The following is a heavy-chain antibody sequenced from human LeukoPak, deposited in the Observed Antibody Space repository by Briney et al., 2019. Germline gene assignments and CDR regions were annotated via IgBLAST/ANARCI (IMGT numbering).Heavy chain of an antibody. V-gene: IGHV3-48*04. CDR1: GFTFGSYT. J-gene: IGHJ6*02. D-gene: IGHD1-14*01. CDR2: ILSDSGTTI. CDR3: VRGTSHPV. Sequence: PGGSLRLSCATSGFTFGSYTMNWVRQAPGKGLEWISSILSDSGTTIHYADSVKGRFTISRDDAKNSLYLQMNSLRVEDTAVYYCVRGTSHPVWGQGTTVTVSS.